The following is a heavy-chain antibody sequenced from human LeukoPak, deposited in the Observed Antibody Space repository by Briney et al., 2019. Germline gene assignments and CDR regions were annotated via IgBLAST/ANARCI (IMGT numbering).Heavy chain of an antibody. CDR1: RYTFTGNY. CDR2: INANSGGT. J-gene: IGHJ5*02. Sequence: ASVKVSCKASRYTFTGNYMHWVQQAPGQALEWMGWINANSGGTKYAQKFQGRVTMTRDTSISTAYMELSSLRSDDTAVYYCARGSGSSWFDLWGQGTLVSVSS. V-gene: IGHV1-2*02. CDR3: ARGSGSSWFDL. D-gene: IGHD3-10*01.